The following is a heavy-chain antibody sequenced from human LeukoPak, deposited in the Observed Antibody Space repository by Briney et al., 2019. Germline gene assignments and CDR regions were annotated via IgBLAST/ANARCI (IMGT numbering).Heavy chain of an antibody. CDR2: ISSSSSYI. Sequence: KSGGSLRLSCAASGFTFSSYSMNWVRQAPGKGLEWVSSISSSSSYIYYADSVKGRFTISRDNAKNSLYLQMNSLRAEDTAVYYCARAVYSSSWDWFDYWGQGTLVTVSS. V-gene: IGHV3-21*01. J-gene: IGHJ4*02. D-gene: IGHD6-13*01. CDR1: GFTFSSYS. CDR3: ARAVYSSSWDWFDY.